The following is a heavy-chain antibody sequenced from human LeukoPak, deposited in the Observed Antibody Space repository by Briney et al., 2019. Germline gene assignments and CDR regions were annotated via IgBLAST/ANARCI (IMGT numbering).Heavy chain of an antibody. V-gene: IGHV4-30-4*01. Sequence: SQTLSLTCTVSSGSITSGDYYWSWVRQPPGKGLEWIGYIYYSGNTYYNPSLTSRVTMSIDTSENHFSPKLTSVTAADTALYYCARSEAAAGPLTFDVWGPGTMVIVSA. CDR3: ARSEAAAGPLTFDV. CDR1: SGSITSGDYY. D-gene: IGHD6-25*01. J-gene: IGHJ3*01. CDR2: IYYSGNT.